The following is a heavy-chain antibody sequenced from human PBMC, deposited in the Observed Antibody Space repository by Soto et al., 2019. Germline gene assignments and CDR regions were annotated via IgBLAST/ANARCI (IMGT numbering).Heavy chain of an antibody. V-gene: IGHV3-33*01. CDR1: GFTFSSYG. CDR2: IWYDGSNT. Sequence: QVQLVESGGGVVQPGRSLRLSCAASGFTFSSYGMHWVRQAPGKGLEWVAVIWYDGSNTYYADSVKGRFTISRDNSKNTLYLQMNSLRAEDTAVYYCARDYGSGSYKSYYYYGMDVWGQGTTVTVSS. CDR3: ARDYGSGSYKSYYYYGMDV. D-gene: IGHD3-10*01. J-gene: IGHJ6*02.